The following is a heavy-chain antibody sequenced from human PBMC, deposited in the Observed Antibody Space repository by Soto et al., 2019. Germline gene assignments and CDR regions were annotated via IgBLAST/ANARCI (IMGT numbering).Heavy chain of an antibody. D-gene: IGHD3-9*01. V-gene: IGHV1-69*01. Sequence: QVQLVQSGAEVKKPGSSVKVSCTTSGGSLSINAISWVRQAGGQGFEWMGGISPIFGATKYIDKFQGRLTITADESTSTVYMELGSLTSEDTAVYFCTRDHSNYEVLTVWGQGTQVTVSS. CDR3: TRDHSNYEVLTV. CDR1: GGSLSINA. CDR2: ISPIFGAT. J-gene: IGHJ4*01.